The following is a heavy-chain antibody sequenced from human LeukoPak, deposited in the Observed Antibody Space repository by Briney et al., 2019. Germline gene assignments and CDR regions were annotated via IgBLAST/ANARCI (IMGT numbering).Heavy chain of an antibody. CDR1: GGSFSGYY. CDR3: ARGHVGSYAYYYYYGMDV. D-gene: IGHD2-8*01. Sequence: SETLSLTCAVHGGSFSGYYWSWIRQPPKKGLEWIGEINHSGSTNYNPSLKSRVTISVDTSKNQFSLKVRSVTAADTAVYYCARGHVGSYAYYYYYGMDVWGQGTTVTVSS. V-gene: IGHV4-34*01. J-gene: IGHJ6*02. CDR2: INHSGST.